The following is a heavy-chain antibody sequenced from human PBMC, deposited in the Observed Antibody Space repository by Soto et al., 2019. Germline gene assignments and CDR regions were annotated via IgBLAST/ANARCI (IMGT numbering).Heavy chain of an antibody. D-gene: IGHD4-17*01. V-gene: IGHV3-66*01. CDR3: ARGPDHDYGDYGAVIGYYMDV. CDR1: GFTVSSNY. CDR2: IYSGGST. Sequence: GGSLRLSCAASGFTVSSNYMSWVRQAPGKGLEWVSVIYSGGSTYYADSVKGRFTISRDNSKNTLYLQMNSLRAEDTAVYYCARGPDHDYGDYGAVIGYYMDVWGKGTTVTVSS. J-gene: IGHJ6*03.